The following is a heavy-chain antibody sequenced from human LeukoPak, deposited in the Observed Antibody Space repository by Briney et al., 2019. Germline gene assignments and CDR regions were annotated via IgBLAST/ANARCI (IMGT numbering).Heavy chain of an antibody. CDR3: AREADLSRSWSGSWLDP. J-gene: IGHJ5*02. D-gene: IGHD6-13*01. Sequence: SETLSLTCTVSGGSISSYYWSWIRQPPGKGLEWIGYIYYSGSTNYNPSLKSRVTISVDTSKNQFSLKVNSVTVADTAVYYCAREADLSRSWSGSWLDPWGQGTLVTVSS. CDR1: GGSISSYY. CDR2: IYYSGST. V-gene: IGHV4-59*01.